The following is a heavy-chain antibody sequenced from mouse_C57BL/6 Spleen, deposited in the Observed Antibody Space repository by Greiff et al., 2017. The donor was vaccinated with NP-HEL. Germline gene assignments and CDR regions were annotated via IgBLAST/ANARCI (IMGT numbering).Heavy chain of an antibody. Sequence: VQGVESGAELMKPGASVKLSCTATGYTFTGYWIEWVKQRPGHGLEWIGEILPGSGSTNYNEKLKGKATFTADTSTNTAYMQLSSLTTEDSAICSRAGTYYGYGYAMDYWGQGTSVTVSS. CDR1: GYTFTGYW. V-gene: IGHV1-9*01. CDR3: AGTYYGYGYAMDY. J-gene: IGHJ4*01. D-gene: IGHD2-9*01. CDR2: ILPGSGST.